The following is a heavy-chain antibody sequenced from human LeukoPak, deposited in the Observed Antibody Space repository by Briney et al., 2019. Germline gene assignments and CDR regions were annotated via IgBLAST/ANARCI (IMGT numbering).Heavy chain of an antibody. CDR2: ISSSSSTI. D-gene: IGHD6-13*01. Sequence: GGSLRLSCEGSGFSFSSYWMTWVRQLPGKGPEWVSYISSSSSTIYYADSVKGRFTTSRDNAKNSLYLQMNSLRAEDTAVYYCASPYSSRWYELCYWGQGTLVTVSS. CDR3: ASPYSSRWYELCY. V-gene: IGHV3-48*04. J-gene: IGHJ4*02. CDR1: GFSFSSYW.